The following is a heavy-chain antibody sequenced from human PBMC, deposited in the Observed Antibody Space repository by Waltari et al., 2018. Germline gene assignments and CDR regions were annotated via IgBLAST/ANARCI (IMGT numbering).Heavy chain of an antibody. CDR2: INWNGGST. Sequence: EVKLVEPGGGVVRPGGSLRPSVAASGVPSADLGMHFVRKGPGKGLEWVSGINWNGGSTGYADSVKGRFTISRDNAKNSLYLQMNSLRAEDTALYHCARLGSSSWYYFDYWGQGTLVNVSS. CDR1: GVPSADLG. CDR3: ARLGSSSWYYFDY. V-gene: IGHV3-20*02. J-gene: IGHJ4*02. D-gene: IGHD6-13*01.